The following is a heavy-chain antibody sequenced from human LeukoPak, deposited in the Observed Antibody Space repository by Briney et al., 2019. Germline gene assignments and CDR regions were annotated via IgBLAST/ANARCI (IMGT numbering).Heavy chain of an antibody. J-gene: IGHJ6*03. CDR3: ARFYTTSQYGSGYMDV. D-gene: IGHD3-10*01. V-gene: IGHV4-39*01. CDR1: GGSISSSSYY. CDR2: MSYSGST. Sequence: SETLSLTCTVSGGSISSSSYYWGWIRQPPGKGLEWVGSMSYSGSTYYNPSLKSRVTIAVDTSKTQFSLKLSSVTAADTAVYYCARFYTTSQYGSGYMDVWGKGTTVTVSS.